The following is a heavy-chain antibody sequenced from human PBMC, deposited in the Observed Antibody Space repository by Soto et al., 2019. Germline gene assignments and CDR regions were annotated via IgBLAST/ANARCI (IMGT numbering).Heavy chain of an antibody. CDR2: ISAYNGNT. Sequence: ASVTVSCKASGYTFTSYGISWVRQAPGQGLEWMGWISAYNGNTNYAQKLQGRVTMTTDTSTSTAYMELSSVTAADTAVYYCASIYDSSGYYYGNNWFDPWGQGTLVTVSS. CDR3: ASIYDSSGYYYGNNWFDP. D-gene: IGHD3-22*01. CDR1: GYTFTSYG. J-gene: IGHJ5*02. V-gene: IGHV1-18*01.